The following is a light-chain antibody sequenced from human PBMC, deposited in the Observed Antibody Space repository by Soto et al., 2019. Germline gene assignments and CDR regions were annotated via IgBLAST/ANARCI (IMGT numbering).Light chain of an antibody. CDR3: QQYGGSPPYT. Sequence: EIELTQSPGTLSLSPGERATLSCRASQSVSSIYLAWYQQKPGQAPRLLIYRASSRATCIPDRFSGSGCGTDFTLTISRLEPEDVAVYYCQQYGGSPPYTFGQGTKLEIK. V-gene: IGKV3-20*01. J-gene: IGKJ2*01. CDR1: QSVSSIY. CDR2: RAS.